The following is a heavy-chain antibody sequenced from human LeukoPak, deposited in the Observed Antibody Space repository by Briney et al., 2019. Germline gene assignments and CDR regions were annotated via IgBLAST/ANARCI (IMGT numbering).Heavy chain of an antibody. CDR2: IFTTGST. D-gene: IGHD1-14*01. Sequence: SKTLSLTCSVSGGSINGGSYYWSWIRQPAGKPLEWIGHIFTTGSTSYNPSLRTRVTISEDSSKDQFSLNLKSVTAADTAVYYCARDGTETYGPTGRWGFDPWGQGTLVTVSS. J-gene: IGHJ5*02. CDR1: GGSINGGSYY. CDR3: ARDGTETYGPTGRWGFDP. V-gene: IGHV4-61*09.